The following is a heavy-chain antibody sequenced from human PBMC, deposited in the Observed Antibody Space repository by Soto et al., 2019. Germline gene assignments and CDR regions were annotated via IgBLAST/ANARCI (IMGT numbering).Heavy chain of an antibody. D-gene: IGHD6-6*01. V-gene: IGHV1-18*01. CDR2: ISAYNGNT. CDR3: ARVRGIAARPYYYGMDV. Sequence: GASVKVSCKASGYTFTSYGISWVRQAPGQGLEWMGWISAYNGNTNYAQKLQGRVTMTTDTSTSTAYMELRSMRSDDTAVYYCARVRGIAARPYYYGMDVWGQGNTVTVSS. J-gene: IGHJ6*02. CDR1: GYTFTSYG.